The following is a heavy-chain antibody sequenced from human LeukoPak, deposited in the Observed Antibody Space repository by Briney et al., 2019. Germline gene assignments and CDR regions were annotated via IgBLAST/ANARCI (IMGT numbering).Heavy chain of an antibody. V-gene: IGHV1-18*01. CDR1: GYPFTSYG. CDR3: ARDRSGCSYGWDCFDY. Sequence: APVKVSCKASGYPFTSYGISWVRQAPGQGLEWMGWISAYNGNTNYAQKLQGRVTMTTDTSTSAAYMELRSLRADDKAVYYWARDRSGCSYGWDCFDYWGQGTLVTVSS. CDR2: ISAYNGNT. J-gene: IGHJ4*02. D-gene: IGHD5-18*01.